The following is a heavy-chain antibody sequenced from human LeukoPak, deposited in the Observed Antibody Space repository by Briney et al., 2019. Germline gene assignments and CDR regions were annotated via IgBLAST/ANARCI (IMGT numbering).Heavy chain of an antibody. CDR1: GITFSDFG. J-gene: IGHJ4*02. D-gene: IGHD4-17*01. CDR3: ARDDTAVTTTLDS. CDR2: ISYDGSKK. V-gene: IGHV3-30*03. Sequence: GGSLRLSCVASGITFSDFGMHWVRQAPGKGLEWLAVISYDGSKKEYADSVRGRFTISKDNSKNTVSLQMNSLRADDTAVYYCARDDTAVTTTLDSWGQGTPVAVSS.